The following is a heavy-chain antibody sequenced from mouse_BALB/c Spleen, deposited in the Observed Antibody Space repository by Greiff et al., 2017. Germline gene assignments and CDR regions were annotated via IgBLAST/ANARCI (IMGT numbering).Heavy chain of an antibody. CDR2: ISSGSSTI. J-gene: IGHJ2*01. D-gene: IGHD4-1*02. Sequence: EVQRVESGGGLVQPGGSRKLSCAASGFTFSSFGMHWVRQAPEKGLEWVAYISSGSSTIYYADTVKGRFTISRDNPKNTLFLQMTSLRSEDTAMYYCARSGNWVDYWGQGTTLTVSS. CDR3: ARSGNWVDY. V-gene: IGHV5-17*02. CDR1: GFTFSSFG.